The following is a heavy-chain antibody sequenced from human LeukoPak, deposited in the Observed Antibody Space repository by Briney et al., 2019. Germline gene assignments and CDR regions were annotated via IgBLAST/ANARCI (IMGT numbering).Heavy chain of an antibody. D-gene: IGHD3-3*01. V-gene: IGHV3-23*01. Sequence: QPGGSLRLSCAASGFTFSSYAMSWVRQAPGKGLEWVSGISGSGGSTYYADSVKGRFTISRDDSKNTLHLQMNSLRAEDTAIYYCAKTIRGFDIIFDYWGHGTLVTVSS. CDR1: GFTFSSYA. J-gene: IGHJ4*01. CDR3: AKTIRGFDIIFDY. CDR2: ISGSGGST.